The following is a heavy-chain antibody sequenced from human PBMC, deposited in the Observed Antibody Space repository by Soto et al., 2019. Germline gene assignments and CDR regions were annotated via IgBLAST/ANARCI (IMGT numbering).Heavy chain of an antibody. Sequence: GGSLRLSCAASGFTFSSYAMSWVRQAPGKGLEWVSAISGSGGSTYYADSVKGRFTISRDNSKNTLYLQMNSLRAEDTAVYYCAKPPTDIGVVVAALNWFDPWGQGTLVTVSS. J-gene: IGHJ5*02. CDR3: AKPPTDIGVVVAALNWFDP. D-gene: IGHD2-15*01. CDR2: ISGSGGST. V-gene: IGHV3-23*01. CDR1: GFTFSSYA.